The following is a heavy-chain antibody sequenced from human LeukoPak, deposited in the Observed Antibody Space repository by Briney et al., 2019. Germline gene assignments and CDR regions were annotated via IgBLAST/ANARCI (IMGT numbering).Heavy chain of an antibody. Sequence: GSLRLSCAASGFTFSSYAMHWVRQAPGKGLEWVAVISYDGSNKYYADSVKGRFTISRDNSKNTLYLQMNSPRAEDTAVYYCAREIGENPPSELSFWGQGTTVTVSS. D-gene: IGHD1-26*01. CDR2: ISYDGSNK. V-gene: IGHV3-30-3*01. CDR3: AREIGENPPSELSF. J-gene: IGHJ3*01. CDR1: GFTFSSYA.